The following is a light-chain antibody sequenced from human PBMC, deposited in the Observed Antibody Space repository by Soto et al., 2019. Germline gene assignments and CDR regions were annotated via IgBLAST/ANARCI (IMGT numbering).Light chain of an antibody. CDR2: SDD. Sequence: QSVLTQPPSASGTPGHRVSISCSGSTSNIGDNTVTWYQQLPGAAPKVLIYSDDQRPSGVPDRFSGSKSGTSASLAISGLQSEDEANYYCAASDDNLNGWFFGGGTKLTVL. J-gene: IGLJ2*01. CDR3: AASDDNLNGWF. V-gene: IGLV1-44*01. CDR1: TSNIGDNT.